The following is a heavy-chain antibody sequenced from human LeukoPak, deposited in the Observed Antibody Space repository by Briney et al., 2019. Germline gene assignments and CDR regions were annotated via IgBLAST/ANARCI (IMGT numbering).Heavy chain of an antibody. CDR3: ARTIVATGEIDY. J-gene: IGHJ4*02. Sequence: SETLSLTCAVYGGSFSGYYWSWIRQPPGKGLEWIGEINHSGSTNYNPSLKSRVTISVDTSKNQFSLKLSSVTAADTAVYYCARTIVATGEIDYWGQGTLVTVSS. D-gene: IGHD5-12*01. V-gene: IGHV4-34*01. CDR2: INHSGST. CDR1: GGSFSGYY.